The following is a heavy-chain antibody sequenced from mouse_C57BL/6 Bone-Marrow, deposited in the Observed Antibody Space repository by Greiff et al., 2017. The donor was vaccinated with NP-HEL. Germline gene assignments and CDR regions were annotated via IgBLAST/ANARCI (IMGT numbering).Heavy chain of an antibody. CDR1: GYTFTDYN. J-gene: IGHJ2*01. Sequence: EVQLQQSGPELVKPGASVKMSCKASGYTFTDYNMHWVKQSHGKSLEWIGYINPNNGGTSYNQKFKGKATLTVNKSSSTAYMELRSLTSEDSAVYYCARRGFYYYGSSYDYLDYWGQGTTLTVSS. CDR2: INPNNGGT. V-gene: IGHV1-22*01. D-gene: IGHD1-1*01. CDR3: ARRGFYYYGSSYDYLDY.